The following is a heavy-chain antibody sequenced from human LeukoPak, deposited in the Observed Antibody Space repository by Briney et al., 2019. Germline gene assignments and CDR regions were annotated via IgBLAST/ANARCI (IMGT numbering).Heavy chain of an antibody. CDR1: GYTFTGYY. Sequence: ASVKVSCKACGYTFTGYYMHWVRQAPGQGLAWMGWINPNSGGTNYAQQFQGRVTMTRDTSISTAYMELSRLRSDDTAVYYCARATTQDYWGQGTLVTVSS. CDR2: INPNSGGT. J-gene: IGHJ4*02. V-gene: IGHV1-2*02. D-gene: IGHD5-12*01. CDR3: ARATTQDY.